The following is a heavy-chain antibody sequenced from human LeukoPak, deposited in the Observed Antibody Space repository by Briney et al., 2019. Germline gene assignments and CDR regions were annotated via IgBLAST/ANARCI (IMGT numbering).Heavy chain of an antibody. J-gene: IGHJ5*02. V-gene: IGHV1-46*01. Sequence: ASVKVSCKASGYTFTSYYMHWVRQAPGLGLEWMGIINPGGGSTNYAQKFQGRVTMTRDASTSTVYMELSSLRSEDTAVYYCARDACSSRICSAGGNWFDPWGQGTLVTVSS. D-gene: IGHD2-2*01. CDR1: GYTFTSYY. CDR3: ARDACSSRICSAGGNWFDP. CDR2: INPGGGST.